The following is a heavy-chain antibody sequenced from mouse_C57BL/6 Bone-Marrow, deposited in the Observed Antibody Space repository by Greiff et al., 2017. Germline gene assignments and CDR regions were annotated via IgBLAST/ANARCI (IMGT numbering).Heavy chain of an antibody. J-gene: IGHJ3*01. CDR1: GFSLSTSGMG. D-gene: IGHD1-1*01. CDR3: ARGYYYGSSSFAY. CDR2: IYWDDDK. V-gene: IGHV8-12*01. Sequence: QVTLKECGPGILQSSQTLSLTCSFSGFSLSTSGMGVSWIRQPSGKGLEWLAHIYWDDDKRYNPSLKSRLTISKDTSRNQVFLKITSVDTADTATYYCARGYYYGSSSFAYWGQGTLVTVSA.